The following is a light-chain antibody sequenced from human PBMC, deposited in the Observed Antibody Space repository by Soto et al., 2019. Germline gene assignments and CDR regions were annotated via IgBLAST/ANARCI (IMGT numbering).Light chain of an antibody. Sequence: EIVLTQSPATLSLSPGERATLSCRASQSVSSYLAWYQQKPGQAPRLLIYDASNRATGIPARSSVSGSGTDFTLTISSLEPEDFAVYYCQQRSNWPPIFTFGPGTKVDIK. J-gene: IGKJ3*01. V-gene: IGKV3-11*01. CDR3: QQRSNWPPIFT. CDR2: DAS. CDR1: QSVSSY.